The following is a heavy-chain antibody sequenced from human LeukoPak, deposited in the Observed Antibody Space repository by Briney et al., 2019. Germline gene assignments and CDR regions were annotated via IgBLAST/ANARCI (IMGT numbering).Heavy chain of an antibody. CDR3: ARSDLNCGGDCRLDY. Sequence: GESLKISCKGSGYSFTNYWIGWVRQMPGKGLEWMGIIYPGDSDTRYSPSFQGLVTISADKSISTAYLQWSSLKASDTAMYYCARSDLNCGGDCRLDYWGQGTLVTVSS. V-gene: IGHV5-51*01. D-gene: IGHD2-21*01. CDR1: GYSFTNYW. CDR2: IYPGDSDT. J-gene: IGHJ4*02.